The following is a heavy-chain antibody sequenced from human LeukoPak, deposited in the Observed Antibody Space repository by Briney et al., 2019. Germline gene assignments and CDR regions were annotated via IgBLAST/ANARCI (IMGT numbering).Heavy chain of an antibody. CDR2: INHSGST. CDR3: ARPGGDYAEYFQH. J-gene: IGHJ1*01. D-gene: IGHD4-17*01. CDR1: VGPFSGYY. V-gene: IGHV4-34*01. Sequence: PSETLSLTCAVYVGPFSGYYWSWIPHPPGKGLEGIGEINHSGSTNYNPSLKSRVTISVDTSKNQFSLKLSSVTAADTAVYYCARPGGDYAEYFQHWGQGTLVTVSS.